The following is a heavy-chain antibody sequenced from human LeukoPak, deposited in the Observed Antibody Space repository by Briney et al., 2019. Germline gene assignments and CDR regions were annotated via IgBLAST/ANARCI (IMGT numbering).Heavy chain of an antibody. CDR3: ARSALFGVVMKYTIFDY. CDR2: IIPIFGTA. J-gene: IGHJ4*02. CDR1: GGTFSSYA. Sequence: SVKVSCKASGGTFSSYAISWVRQAPGQGPEWMGGIIPIFGTANYAQKFQGRVTITTDESTSTAYMELSSLRSEDTAVYYCARSALFGVVMKYTIFDYWGQGTLVTVSS. D-gene: IGHD3-3*01. V-gene: IGHV1-69*05.